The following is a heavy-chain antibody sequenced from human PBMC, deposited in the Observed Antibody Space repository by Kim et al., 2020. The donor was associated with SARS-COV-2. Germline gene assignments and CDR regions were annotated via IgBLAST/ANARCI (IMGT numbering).Heavy chain of an antibody. CDR1: GFTFSSYA. V-gene: IGHV3-30*04. CDR2: ISYDGSNK. D-gene: IGHD2-21*02. J-gene: IGHJ4*02. CDR3: ARGGPGLYCGGDCSPRFDY. Sequence: GGSLRLSCAASGFTFSSYAMHWVRQAPGKGLEWVAVISYDGSNKYYADSVKGRFTISRDNSKNTLYLQMNSLRAEDTAVYYCARGGPGLYCGGDCSPRFDYWGQGTLVTVSS.